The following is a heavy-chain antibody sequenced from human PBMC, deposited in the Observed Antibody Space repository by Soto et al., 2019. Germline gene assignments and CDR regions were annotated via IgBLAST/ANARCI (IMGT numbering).Heavy chain of an antibody. J-gene: IGHJ5*02. CDR1: GGSISSSSYY. Sequence: LSLTCTVSGGSISSSSYYWGWIRQPPGKGLEWIGSIYYSGSTYYNPSLKSRVTISVDTSKNQFSLKLSSVTAADTAVYYCARLITGTTRGWNWFDPWGQGTLVTVSS. V-gene: IGHV4-39*01. CDR3: ARLITGTTRGWNWFDP. D-gene: IGHD1-7*01. CDR2: IYYSGST.